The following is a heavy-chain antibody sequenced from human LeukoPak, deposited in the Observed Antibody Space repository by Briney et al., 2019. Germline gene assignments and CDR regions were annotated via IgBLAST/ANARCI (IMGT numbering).Heavy chain of an antibody. CDR1: GFTFDDYA. CDR2: ISWNSGSI. J-gene: IGHJ6*02. V-gene: IGHV3-9*01. Sequence: GRSLRLSCAASGFTFDDYAMHWVRQAPGKGLEWVSGISWNSGSIGYADSVKGRFTISRDNAKNSLYLQMNSLRAEDTAVYYCARDEYYYDSSGVGNHYYYYGIDVWGQGTTVTVSS. D-gene: IGHD3-22*01. CDR3: ARDEYYYDSSGVGNHYYYYGIDV.